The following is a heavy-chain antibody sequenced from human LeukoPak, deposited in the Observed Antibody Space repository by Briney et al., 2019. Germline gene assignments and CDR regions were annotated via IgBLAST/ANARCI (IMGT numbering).Heavy chain of an antibody. D-gene: IGHD6-19*01. CDR1: GGSISSYY. V-gene: IGHV4-4*09. J-gene: IGHJ4*02. CDR2: IYTSGST. Sequence: SETLSLTCTVSGGSISSYYWSWIRQPPGKGLEWIGYIYTSGSTNYNPSLKSRVTISVDTSKNQFSLKLSSVTAADTAVCYCARRASPQWYFDYWGQGTLVTVSS. CDR3: ARRASPQWYFDY.